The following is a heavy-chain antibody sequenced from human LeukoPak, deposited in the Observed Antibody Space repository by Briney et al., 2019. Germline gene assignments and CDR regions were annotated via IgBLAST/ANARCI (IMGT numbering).Heavy chain of an antibody. D-gene: IGHD3-10*01. CDR1: GFTFSSYA. J-gene: IGHJ4*02. V-gene: IGHV3-30-3*01. CDR3: ARDHRGVRDYFDY. CDR2: ISYDGSNK. Sequence: WGSLRLSCAASGFTFSSYAMHWVRQAPGKGLEWVAVISYDGSNKYYADSVKGRFTISRDNSKNTLYLQMNSLRAEDTAVYYCARDHRGVRDYFDYWGQGTLVTVSS.